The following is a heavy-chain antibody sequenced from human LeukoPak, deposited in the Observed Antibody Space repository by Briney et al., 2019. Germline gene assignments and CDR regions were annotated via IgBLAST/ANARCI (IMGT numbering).Heavy chain of an antibody. CDR3: AKDIYYDSSGYSDY. CDR2: ISWNSGSI. D-gene: IGHD3-22*01. V-gene: IGHV3-9*01. Sequence: PGGSLRLSCAASGFTFSSYSMNWVRQPPGKALEGVPGISWNSGSIGYADSVKGRFTISRDNAKNSLYLQMNSLRAEDTALYYCAKDIYYDSSGYSDYWGQGTLVTVSS. CDR1: GFTFSSYS. J-gene: IGHJ4*02.